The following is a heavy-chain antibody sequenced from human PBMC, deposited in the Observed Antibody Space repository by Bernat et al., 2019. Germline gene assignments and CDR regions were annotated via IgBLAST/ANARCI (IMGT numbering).Heavy chain of an antibody. Sequence: QVQLVQSGAEVKKPGASVKVSCKASGYTSTSYYMHWVRQAPGQGLEWMGIINPSGGSTSYAQKFQGRVTMTRDTSISTAYMELSRLRSDDTAVYYCARSYYYGSGSYYYYYMDVWGKGTAVTVSS. CDR2: INPSGGST. V-gene: IGHV1-46*01. CDR3: ARSYYYGSGSYYYYYMDV. CDR1: GYTSTSYY. J-gene: IGHJ6*03. D-gene: IGHD3-10*01.